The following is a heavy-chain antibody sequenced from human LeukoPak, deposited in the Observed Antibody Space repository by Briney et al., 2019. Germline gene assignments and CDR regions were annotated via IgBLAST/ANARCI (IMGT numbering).Heavy chain of an antibody. D-gene: IGHD3-22*01. CDR2: IYTSGST. Sequence: PSETLSLTCTVSGGSISSYYWSWIRQSAGKGLEWIGHIYTSGSTNYNPSLKSRVTMSVDTSKNQFSLKLSSVTAADAAVYYCARVPYYYDSRGTWFDPCGQGTLVTVSS. J-gene: IGHJ5*02. CDR1: GGSISSYY. V-gene: IGHV4-4*07. CDR3: ARVPYYYDSRGTWFDP.